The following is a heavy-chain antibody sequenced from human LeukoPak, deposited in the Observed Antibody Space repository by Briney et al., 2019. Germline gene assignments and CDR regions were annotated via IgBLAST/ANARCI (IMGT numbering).Heavy chain of an antibody. CDR3: ARGVWSYDSSGSLDY. CDR1: GGSISSYY. Sequence: SETLSLTCTVSGGSISSYYWSWIRQPPGKGLEWIGYIYYSGSTNYNPSLKSRVTISVDTSKNQFSLKLSSVTAADTAVYYCARGVWSYDSSGSLDYWGQGTLVTVSS. CDR2: IYYSGST. J-gene: IGHJ4*02. V-gene: IGHV4-59*12. D-gene: IGHD3-22*01.